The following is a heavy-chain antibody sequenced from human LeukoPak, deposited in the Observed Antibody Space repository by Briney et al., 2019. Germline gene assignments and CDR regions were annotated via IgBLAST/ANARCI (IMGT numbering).Heavy chain of an antibody. J-gene: IGHJ5*02. Sequence: GASVKVSCKASGYTFTSYDISWVRQATGQGLEWVGWMNPNSGNTGYAQKFQGRVTMTRNTSMSTAYMELSSLRSEDTAVYYCARSSYYYGSGSPYSTAWGQGTLVTVSS. D-gene: IGHD3-10*01. CDR1: GYTFTSYD. CDR2: MNPNSGNT. CDR3: ARSSYYYGSGSPYSTA. V-gene: IGHV1-8*01.